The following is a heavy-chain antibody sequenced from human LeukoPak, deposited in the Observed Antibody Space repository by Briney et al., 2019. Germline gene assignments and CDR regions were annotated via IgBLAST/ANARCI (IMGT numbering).Heavy chain of an antibody. CDR3: ASWAGGNAPVASSDY. D-gene: IGHD2-2*01. CDR1: GYTFTGYY. Sequence: GASVKVSCKTSGYTFTGYYMHWMRQAPGQGLEWMGWINLNSGDTNYAEKFQGRVTMTRDTSISTAYVELSRLRYDDTAVYYCASWAGGNAPVASSDYWGQGTLVTVSS. J-gene: IGHJ4*02. CDR2: INLNSGDT. V-gene: IGHV1-2*02.